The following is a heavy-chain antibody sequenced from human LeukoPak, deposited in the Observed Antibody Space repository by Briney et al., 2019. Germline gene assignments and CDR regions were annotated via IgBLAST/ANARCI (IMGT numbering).Heavy chain of an antibody. CDR1: GGSISSSSYY. J-gene: IGHJ3*02. CDR3: ARDCGGDCYATRLLGNAFDI. V-gene: IGHV4-39*07. Sequence: SETLSLTCTISGGSISSSSYYWGWIRQPPGKGLEWLGEINHSGSTNYNPSLKSRVTISVDTSKNQFSLKLSSVTAADTAVYYCARDCGGDCYATRLLGNAFDIWGQGTMVTVSS. D-gene: IGHD2-21*02. CDR2: INHSGST.